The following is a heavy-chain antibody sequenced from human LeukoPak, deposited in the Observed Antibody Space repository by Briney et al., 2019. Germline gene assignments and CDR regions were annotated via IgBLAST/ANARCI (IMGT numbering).Heavy chain of an antibody. D-gene: IGHD3-10*01. Sequence: SETLSLTCTVSGGSISSYYWSWIRQPPGKGLEWIGYIYYSGSTNYNPSLKSRVTISVDTSKNQFSLKLSSVTAADTAVYYCARRGDYYYYMDVWGKGTTVTISS. V-gene: IGHV4-59*01. CDR1: GGSISSYY. CDR3: ARRGDYYYYMDV. J-gene: IGHJ6*03. CDR2: IYYSGST.